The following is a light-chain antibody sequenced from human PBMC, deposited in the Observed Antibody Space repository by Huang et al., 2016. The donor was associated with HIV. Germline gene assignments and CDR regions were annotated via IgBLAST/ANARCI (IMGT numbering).Light chain of an antibody. J-gene: IGKJ5*01. CDR2: AAS. Sequence: DIQMTQSPSSLSASVGDRVTITCRPSQRMSTSVNWYKQKPGKAPKLLMLAASTLQSGVTSTCSGSGSGTDFTLTISSLQPEEFATYYCQQTYSNAITFGQGTRLEIK. CDR1: QRMSTS. V-gene: IGKV1-39*01. CDR3: QQTYSNAIT.